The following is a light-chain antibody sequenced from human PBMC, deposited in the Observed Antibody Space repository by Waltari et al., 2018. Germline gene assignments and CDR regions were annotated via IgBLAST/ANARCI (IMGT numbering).Light chain of an antibody. J-gene: IGLJ3*02. CDR3: AAWDDNLTGPL. CDR1: PPNTGGTF. Sequence: SVLTQPPSASGTPGQTVTIPCSGSPPNTGGTFVPWYQQLPGTAPQLLIYKNNQRPSGVPDRFSGSKSGTSASLAISGLRSDDEAEYYCAAWDDNLTGPLFGGGTKVTVL. V-gene: IGLV1-47*01. CDR2: KNN.